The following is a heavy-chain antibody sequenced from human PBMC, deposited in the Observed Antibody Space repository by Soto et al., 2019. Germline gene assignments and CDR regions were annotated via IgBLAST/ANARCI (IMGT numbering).Heavy chain of an antibody. CDR2: IHTAKGNT. J-gene: IGHJ5*02. CDR3: ARDPIWTYTWNYARLNYLDP. CDR1: GYTFTNNV. V-gene: IGHV1-3*04. Sequence: GASVKVSFKASGYTFTNNVIHWLRQAPGQTLEWMGWIHTAKGNTKYSQKFEARVTLTRDTAASTAYMELNSLRSDDTAVYYCARDPIWTYTWNYARLNYLDPWGQGTLVTVSS. D-gene: IGHD1-7*01.